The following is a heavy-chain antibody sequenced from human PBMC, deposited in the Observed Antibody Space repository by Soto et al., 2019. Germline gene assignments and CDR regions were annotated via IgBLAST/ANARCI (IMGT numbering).Heavy chain of an antibody. V-gene: IGHV1-18*01. J-gene: IGHJ5*02. CDR1: GYTFTSYG. CDR3: ARAGRSSPNNWFDP. D-gene: IGHD2-2*01. Sequence: EASVKVSCKASGYTFTSYGISWVRQAPGQGLEWMGWISAYNGNTNYAQKLQGRVTMTTDTSTSTAYMELRSLRSDDTAVYYCARAGRSSPNNWFDPWGQGTLVTVSS. CDR2: ISAYNGNT.